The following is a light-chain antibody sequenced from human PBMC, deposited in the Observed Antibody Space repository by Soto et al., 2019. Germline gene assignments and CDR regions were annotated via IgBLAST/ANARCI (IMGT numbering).Light chain of an antibody. CDR1: QSFRGL. Sequence: EVVLTQSPVTLSLSPGERATLSCRASQSFRGLLAWYQQKPGQAPRLLIYDADNRATGIPPRFSGSGSGTDFTLTSSRLEPEYSAVCYCQQRHMWPITCGQGTRLEIK. V-gene: IGKV3-11*01. CDR3: QQRHMWPIT. CDR2: DAD. J-gene: IGKJ5*01.